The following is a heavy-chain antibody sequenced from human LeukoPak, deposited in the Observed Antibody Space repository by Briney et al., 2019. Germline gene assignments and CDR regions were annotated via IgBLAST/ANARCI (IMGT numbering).Heavy chain of an antibody. J-gene: IGHJ4*02. Sequence: GGSLRLSCAASGFTFNSYAMYWVRQAPGKGLEWVSGIFGSGGNAHYADSVKGRFTISRDNSKNTVYLQMDSLRAEDTAVYYCAKGHGSSSSFFDSWGQGILVTVSS. CDR3: AKGHGSSSSFFDS. D-gene: IGHD1-26*01. CDR2: IFGSGGNA. CDR1: GFTFNSYA. V-gene: IGHV3-23*01.